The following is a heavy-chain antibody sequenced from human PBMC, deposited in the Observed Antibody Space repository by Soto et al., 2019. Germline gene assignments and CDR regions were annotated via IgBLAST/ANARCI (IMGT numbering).Heavy chain of an antibody. CDR1: GFTFSSYA. J-gene: IGHJ4*02. Sequence: GGSLRLSCAASGFTFSSYAMHWVRQAPGKGLEWVAVISYDGSNKYYADSVKGRFTISRDNSKNTLYLQMNSLRAEDTAVYYCARVEYSSGPTDYWGQGTLVTVSS. CDR2: ISYDGSNK. D-gene: IGHD6-19*01. V-gene: IGHV3-30-3*01. CDR3: ARVEYSSGPTDY.